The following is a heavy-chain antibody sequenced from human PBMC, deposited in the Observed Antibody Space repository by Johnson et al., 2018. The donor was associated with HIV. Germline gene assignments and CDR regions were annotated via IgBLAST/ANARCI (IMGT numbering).Heavy chain of an antibody. J-gene: IGHJ3*02. D-gene: IGHD3-22*01. CDR3: AREAHYYDSSGLKRGAFDI. CDR1: GFTFNSYA. Sequence: QVQLVESGGGVVQPGRSLRLSCAASGFTFNSYAMHWVRQAPGKGLEWVAVISYDGSNKYQKDSVKGRFTISRDNSKNTLYLQMNSLRAEDTAVYYCAREAHYYDSSGLKRGAFDIWGQGTMVTVSS. V-gene: IGHV3-30-3*01. CDR2: ISYDGSNK.